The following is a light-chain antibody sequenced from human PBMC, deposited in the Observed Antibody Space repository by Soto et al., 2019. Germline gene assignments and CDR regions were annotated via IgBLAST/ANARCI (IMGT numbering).Light chain of an antibody. J-gene: IGKJ5*01. Sequence: EIVMTQSPATLSVSPGERATISCRASQSVSSNLAWYQQKPCQAPRLLIYGASTRATGIPARFSGSGSGTEFTLTISSLQSEDFAVYYCQQYNNWPPNTFGQGTRLEIK. CDR3: QQYNNWPPNT. CDR2: GAS. CDR1: QSVSSN. V-gene: IGKV3-15*01.